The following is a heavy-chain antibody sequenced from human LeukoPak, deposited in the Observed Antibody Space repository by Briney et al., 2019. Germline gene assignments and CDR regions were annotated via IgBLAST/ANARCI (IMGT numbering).Heavy chain of an antibody. CDR2: IPYSGST. V-gene: IGHV4-39*07. D-gene: IGHD4-17*01. CDR1: GGSISSSSYY. Sequence: PSETLSLTCTVSGGSISSSSYYWGWIRQPPGKGLEWIGSIPYSGSTYYNPSLKSRVTISVDTSKNQFSLKLSSVTAADTAVYYCARGHDYGDYTVGNFDYWGQGTLVTVSS. J-gene: IGHJ4*02. CDR3: ARGHDYGDYTVGNFDY.